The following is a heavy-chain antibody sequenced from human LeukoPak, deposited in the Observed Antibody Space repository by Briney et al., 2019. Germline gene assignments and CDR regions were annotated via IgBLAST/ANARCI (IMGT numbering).Heavy chain of an antibody. Sequence: PGGSLRLSCAASGFTFSSYWMHWVRQAPGKGLVWVSRINSDGSSISYADSVKGRFTISRDSAKDTLYLQMNSLRAEDTAVYYCTRDREQQPTYDYWGQGTLVTVSS. D-gene: IGHD6-13*01. V-gene: IGHV3-74*01. J-gene: IGHJ4*02. CDR1: GFTFSSYW. CDR3: TRDREQQPTYDY. CDR2: INSDGSSI.